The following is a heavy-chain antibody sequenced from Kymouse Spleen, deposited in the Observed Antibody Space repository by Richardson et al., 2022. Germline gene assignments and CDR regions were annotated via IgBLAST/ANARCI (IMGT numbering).Heavy chain of an antibody. Sequence: EVQLVQSGAEVKKPGESLKISCKGSGYSFTSYWIGWVRQMPGKGLEWMGIIYPGDSDTRYSPSFQGQVTISADKSISTAYLQWSSLKASDTAMYYCARHDYGSGSYYNVGWFDPWGQGTLVTVSS. V-gene: IGHV5-51*01. CDR1: GYSFTSYW. J-gene: IGHJ5*02. CDR3: ARHDYGSGSYYNVGWFDP. CDR2: IYPGDSDT. D-gene: IGHD3-10*01.